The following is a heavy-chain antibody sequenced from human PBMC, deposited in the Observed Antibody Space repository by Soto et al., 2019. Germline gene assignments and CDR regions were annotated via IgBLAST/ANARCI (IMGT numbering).Heavy chain of an antibody. Sequence: GGSLRLSCAASGFTFSSYGMHWVRQAPGKGLEWVAVISYDGSNKYYADSVKGRFTISRDNSKNTLYLQMNSLRAEDTAVYYCAKDLVAALVYYYYGMDVWGQGTTVTAP. D-gene: IGHD6-6*01. CDR3: AKDLVAALVYYYYGMDV. J-gene: IGHJ6*02. CDR2: ISYDGSNK. V-gene: IGHV3-30*18. CDR1: GFTFSSYG.